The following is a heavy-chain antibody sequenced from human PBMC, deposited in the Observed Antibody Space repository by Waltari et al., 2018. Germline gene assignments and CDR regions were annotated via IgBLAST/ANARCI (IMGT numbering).Heavy chain of an antibody. CDR2: VLGSRRT. Sequence: WSGVLEAPGKGLYCMGQVLGSRRTNYNTSFANRVTISLDTSTHHFALKMASATAADTALYYCARDRGRGLYLDTWGQGILVTVSP. CDR3: ARDRGRGLYLDT. J-gene: IGHJ4*02. V-gene: IGHV4-4*02. D-gene: IGHD2-15*01.